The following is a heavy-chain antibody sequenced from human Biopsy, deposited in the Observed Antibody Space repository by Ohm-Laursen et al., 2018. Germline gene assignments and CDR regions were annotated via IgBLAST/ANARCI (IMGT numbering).Heavy chain of an antibody. Sequence: SETLSLTCSVSGDSIATFNYYWGWVRQPPGKGLEWLATIFYSGTTYFSRTLESRLTISQDTSSNQFSLRLKLVTAADTGVYYCARIYFYGLGSSDYFFDSWGQGTLVTVSS. CDR2: IFYSGTT. D-gene: IGHD3-10*01. J-gene: IGHJ4*02. V-gene: IGHV4-39*01. CDR3: ARIYFYGLGSSDYFFDS. CDR1: GDSIATFNYY.